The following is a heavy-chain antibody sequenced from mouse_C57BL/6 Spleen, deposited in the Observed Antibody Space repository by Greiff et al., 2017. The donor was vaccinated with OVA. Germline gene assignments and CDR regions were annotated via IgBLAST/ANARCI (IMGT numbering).Heavy chain of an antibody. D-gene: IGHD2-3*01. V-gene: IGHV5-9-1*02. J-gene: IGHJ4*01. CDR1: GFTFSSYA. CDR2: ISSGGDYI. Sequence: EVKVVESGEGLVKPGGSLKLSCAASGFTFSSYAMSWVRQTPEKRLEWVAYISSGGDYIYYADTVKGRFTISRDNARNTLYLQMSSLKSEDTAMYYCTRDGYHYRMDYWGQGTSVTVSS. CDR3: TRDGYHYRMDY.